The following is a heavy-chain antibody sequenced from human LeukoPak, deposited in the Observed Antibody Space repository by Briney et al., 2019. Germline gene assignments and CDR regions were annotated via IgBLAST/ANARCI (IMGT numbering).Heavy chain of an antibody. CDR2: IYYSGST. CDR1: GGAISSSYY. V-gene: IGHV4-39*07. Sequence: PSETLSLTCTVSGGAISSSYYWGWIRPPPGKGLEWIGSIYYSGSTYYNPSLKSRVTMSVDTSKNQFSLKLSSVTAADTAVYYCAREVVVPAAKGFDYYYYYMDVWGKGTTVTVSS. J-gene: IGHJ6*03. CDR3: AREVVVPAAKGFDYYYYYMDV. D-gene: IGHD2-2*01.